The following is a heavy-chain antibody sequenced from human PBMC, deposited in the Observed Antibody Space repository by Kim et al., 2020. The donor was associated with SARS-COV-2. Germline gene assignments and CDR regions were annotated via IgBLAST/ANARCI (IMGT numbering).Heavy chain of an antibody. D-gene: IGHD6-25*01. CDR1: GGTFSSYA. Sequence: SVKVSCKPSGGTFSSYAISWVRQAPGQGLEWMGGIIPIFGTANYAQKFQGRVTITADKSTSTAYMELSSLRSEDTAVYYCARVSPGSSDFYYYYGMDVWGQGTTVTVSS. CDR2: IIPIFGTA. CDR3: ARVSPGSSDFYYYYGMDV. J-gene: IGHJ6*02. V-gene: IGHV1-69*06.